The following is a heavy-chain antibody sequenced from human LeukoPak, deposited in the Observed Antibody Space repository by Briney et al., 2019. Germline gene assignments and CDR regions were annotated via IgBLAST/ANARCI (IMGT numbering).Heavy chain of an antibody. CDR2: IYHSGST. CDR3: ARDRQQLVYDY. D-gene: IGHD6-13*01. V-gene: IGHV4-38-2*02. CDR1: GYSISSGYY. J-gene: IGHJ4*02. Sequence: SETLSLTCTVSGYSISSGYYWGWIRQPPGTGLEWIGSIYHSGSTYYNPSLKSRVTISVDTSKNQFSLKLSSVTAADTAVYYCARDRQQLVYDYWGQGTLVTVSS.